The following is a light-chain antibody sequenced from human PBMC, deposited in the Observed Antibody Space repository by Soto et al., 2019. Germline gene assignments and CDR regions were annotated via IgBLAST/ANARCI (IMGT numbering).Light chain of an antibody. CDR3: SSYTSSSTPRL. J-gene: IGLJ2*01. CDR2: EVS. CDR1: SSDVGGYNY. V-gene: IGLV2-14*01. Sequence: QSALTQPASVSGSPGQSITISCTGTSSDVGGYNYVSWYQQHPGKAPKLMIYEVSNRPSGVSNRFSGSKSGNTASLTISGLQAEDEADYYCSSYTSSSTPRLFGGGTKITVL.